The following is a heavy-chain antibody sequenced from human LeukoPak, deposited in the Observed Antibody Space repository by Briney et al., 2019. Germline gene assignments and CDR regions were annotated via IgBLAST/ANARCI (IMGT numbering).Heavy chain of an antibody. CDR2: ISNSGTDT. Sequence: KPGGSLRLSCEGSGFSFRDYCMSWIRQTPGKGLEWVSYISNSGTDTNYADSVKGRFTISRDNAKNSLYLQMNSLRAEDTALYYCARHYYDSRYPTSGYYMDVWGKGTTVTVSS. CDR1: GFSFRDYC. J-gene: IGHJ6*03. D-gene: IGHD3-22*01. CDR3: ARHYYDSRYPTSGYYMDV. V-gene: IGHV3-11*03.